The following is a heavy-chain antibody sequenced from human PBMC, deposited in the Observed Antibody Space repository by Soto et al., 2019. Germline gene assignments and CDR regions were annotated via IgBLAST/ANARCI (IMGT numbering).Heavy chain of an antibody. J-gene: IGHJ6*02. V-gene: IGHV1-3*01. Sequence: ASVKVSCKTSGYSFAKYGLHWVRQAPGQRLEWMGWINPGNGDTKYSQKFQGRVTITRDTSATTAYMELSSLRSEDSAVFYCARTDCSSTSCYNYYYYGMDVWGQGTTVTVSS. CDR1: GYSFAKYG. CDR3: ARTDCSSTSCYNYYYYGMDV. D-gene: IGHD2-2*01. CDR2: INPGNGDT.